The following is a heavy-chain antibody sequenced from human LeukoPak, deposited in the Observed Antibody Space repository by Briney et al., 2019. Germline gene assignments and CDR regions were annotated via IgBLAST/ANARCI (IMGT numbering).Heavy chain of an antibody. CDR3: ARDLDSSPTLDY. CDR1: GYTFTSYG. J-gene: IGHJ4*02. D-gene: IGHD6-13*01. Sequence: ASVKVSCKASGYTFTSYGISRVRQALGQGLEWMGWISAYNGNTNYAQKLQGRVTMTTDTSTSTAYMELRSLRSDDTAVYYCARDLDSSPTLDYWGQGTLVTVSS. V-gene: IGHV1-18*01. CDR2: ISAYNGNT.